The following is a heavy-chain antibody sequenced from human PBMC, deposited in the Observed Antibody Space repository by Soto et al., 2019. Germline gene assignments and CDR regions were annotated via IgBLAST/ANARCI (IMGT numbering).Heavy chain of an antibody. D-gene: IGHD1-20*01. CDR3: ARGSPGGITRDGMAV. CDR2: PIPIFGTA. J-gene: IGHJ6*02. V-gene: IGHV1-69*01. CDR1: GGTFSSYA. Sequence: QVQLVQSGAEVKKPGSSVKVSCKASGGTFSSYAISWVRQAPGQGLEWTAGPIPIFGTAYYEQKFQRRVTITAVESTSTAYMELRSLRSEDTAVYYCARGSPGGITRDGMAVWGQGTTVTVSS.